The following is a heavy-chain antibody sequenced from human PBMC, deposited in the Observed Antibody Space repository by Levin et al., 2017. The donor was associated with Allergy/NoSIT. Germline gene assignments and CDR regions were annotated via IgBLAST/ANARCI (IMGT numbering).Heavy chain of an antibody. V-gene: IGHV3-23*01. CDR2: ISGSGGRT. CDR1: GFTFSSYD. Sequence: SGGSLRLSCAASGFTFSSYDMSWVRQAPGKGLEWVSAISGSGGRTYYTDSVKGRFTISRDNSKNTVYLQMNSLRDEDTAVYYCAKRYCTGTNCALFDYWGQGTLVTVSS. CDR3: AKRYCTGTNCALFDY. D-gene: IGHD2-8*02. J-gene: IGHJ4*02.